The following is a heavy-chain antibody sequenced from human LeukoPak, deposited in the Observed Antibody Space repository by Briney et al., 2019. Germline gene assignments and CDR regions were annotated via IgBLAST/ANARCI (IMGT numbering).Heavy chain of an antibody. J-gene: IGHJ4*02. CDR3: AKDGY. CDR2: ISWNSGSI. Sequence: PGRSLRLSCAASGFTFDDYAMHWVRHAPGKGLEWVSGISWNSGSIGYADSVKGRFTISRDNAKNSLYLQMNSLRAEDTALYYCAKDGYWGQGTLVTVSS. V-gene: IGHV3-9*01. CDR1: GFTFDDYA.